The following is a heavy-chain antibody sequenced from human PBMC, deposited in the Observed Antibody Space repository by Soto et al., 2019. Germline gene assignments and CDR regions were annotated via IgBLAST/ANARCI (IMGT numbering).Heavy chain of an antibody. J-gene: IGHJ6*02. D-gene: IGHD3-22*01. CDR1: GGSISSGGYY. Sequence: PSETLCLTCTVSGGSISSGGYYWSWIRQRPGKGLEWIGYTYYSGSTYYNPSLKSRVTISVDTSKNQFSLKLSSVTAADTAVYYCASYYDSRDYGMDVWGQGTTVTVSS. CDR3: ASYYDSRDYGMDV. CDR2: TYYSGST. V-gene: IGHV4-31*03.